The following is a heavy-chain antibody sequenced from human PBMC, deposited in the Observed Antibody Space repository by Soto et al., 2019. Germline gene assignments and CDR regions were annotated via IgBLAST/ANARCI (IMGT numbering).Heavy chain of an antibody. V-gene: IGHV1-2*06. CDR2: INPNTGGT. J-gene: IGHJ5*02. Sequence: QVQLVQSGTEVKKPGASVKVSCKASGFTFTDYYMNWVRQAPGQGLEWMGRINPNTGGTYYAQKCQGRITMTRDTSITTAYIERSMLRSDDTTVDYWARDAGYCSGGSCKLTTWAAPLGQGTLVTVAS. CDR3: ARDAGYCSGGSCKLTTWAAP. D-gene: IGHD2-15*01. CDR1: GFTFTDYY.